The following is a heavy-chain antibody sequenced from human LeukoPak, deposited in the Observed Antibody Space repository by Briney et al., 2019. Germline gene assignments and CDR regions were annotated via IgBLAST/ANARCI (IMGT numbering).Heavy chain of an antibody. V-gene: IGHV5-51*01. Sequence: GESLKISCKGSGYSFTSYWIGWVRQMPGKGLGWMGIIYPGDSDTRYSPSFQGQVTISADKSISTAYLQWSSLKASDTAMYYCARHLMVYASTYYYYYGMDVWGQGTTVTVSS. CDR3: ARHLMVYASTYYYYYGMDV. CDR2: IYPGDSDT. CDR1: GYSFTSYW. D-gene: IGHD2-8*01. J-gene: IGHJ6*02.